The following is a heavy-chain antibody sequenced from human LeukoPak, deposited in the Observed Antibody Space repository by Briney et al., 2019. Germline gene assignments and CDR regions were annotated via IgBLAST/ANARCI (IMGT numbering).Heavy chain of an antibody. CDR1: GFTFSSYW. CDR3: ARVCSGSSWLRAYFDY. V-gene: IGHV3-74*01. J-gene: IGHJ4*02. Sequence: PGGSLRLSCAASGFTFSSYWMHWVRQAPGKGLVWVSRINTDGSSTSYADSVKGRFTISRDNAKNTLYLQMNSLRAEDTAVYYCARVCSGSSWLRAYFDYWGQGTLVTVSS. D-gene: IGHD1-26*01. CDR2: INTDGSST.